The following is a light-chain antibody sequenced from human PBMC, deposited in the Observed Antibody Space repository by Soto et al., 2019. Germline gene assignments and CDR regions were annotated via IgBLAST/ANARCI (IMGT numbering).Light chain of an antibody. V-gene: IGKV3-20*01. CDR3: QQYDSSPLT. Sequence: ELVLTQSPGTLSLSPGEGATLSCRASERIRSSSNYLAWYQHKPAQAPRLLIYGVSTRATGVPDRFSGSGSGTDFTLTISRLEPEDSAVYYCQQYDSSPLTFGQGTKVEIK. CDR1: ERIRSSSNY. CDR2: GVS. J-gene: IGKJ1*01.